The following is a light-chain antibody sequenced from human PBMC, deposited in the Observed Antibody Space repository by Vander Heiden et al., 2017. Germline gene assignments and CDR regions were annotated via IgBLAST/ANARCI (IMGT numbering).Light chain of an antibody. J-gene: IGKJ1*01. CDR1: QDIRSD. CDR3: LQDHSYPWT. CDR2: FAS. Sequence: AIQMTQSPSSLSASVGDRVPITCRASQDIRSDLGWYQQKPGKAPKLLIYFASTLQSGVPSRCSGSGSGTDFTLTINSLQPEDFATYDCLQDHSYPWTFGPGTKVEI. V-gene: IGKV1-6*01.